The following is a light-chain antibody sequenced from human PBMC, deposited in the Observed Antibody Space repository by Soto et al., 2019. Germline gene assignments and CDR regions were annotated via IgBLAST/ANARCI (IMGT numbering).Light chain of an antibody. CDR1: SGSVSTSYY. CDR2: NTD. Sequence: QAVVTQEPSFSVSPGRTVTLTCGLSSGSVSTSYYASWYQQTPGQAPRTLIYNTDTRSSGVPERFSGSILGNKAALTITGAQADDESEYYCVLYMGGGIGVFGGGTKLTVL. V-gene: IGLV8-61*01. CDR3: VLYMGGGIGV. J-gene: IGLJ3*02.